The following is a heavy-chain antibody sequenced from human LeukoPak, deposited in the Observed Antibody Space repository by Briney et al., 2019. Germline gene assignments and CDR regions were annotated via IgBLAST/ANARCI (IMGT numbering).Heavy chain of an antibody. V-gene: IGHV1-69*13. D-gene: IGHD4-23*01. CDR3: ASPQSGYGGNSGAVAFDI. CDR1: GGTFSSYA. Sequence: SVKVSCKASGGTFSSYAISWVRQAPGQGLEWMGGFIPIFGTANYAQKFQGRVTITADESTSTAYMELSSLRSEDTAVYYCASPQSGYGGNSGAVAFDIWGQGTMVTVSS. CDR2: FIPIFGTA. J-gene: IGHJ3*02.